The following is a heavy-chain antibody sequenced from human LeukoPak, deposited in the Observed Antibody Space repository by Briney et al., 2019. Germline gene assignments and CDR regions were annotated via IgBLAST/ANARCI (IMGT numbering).Heavy chain of an antibody. J-gene: IGHJ4*02. CDR2: ISAYNGNT. V-gene: IGHV1-18*01. Sequence: ASVKVSCKASGYTFTSYGISWVRQAPGQGLEWMGWISAYNGNTNYAQKLQGRVTMTTDTSTSTAYMELRSLRSDDTAVYYCARDQSFYGSGSPIDYWGQGTLVTVSS. CDR1: GYTFTSYG. D-gene: IGHD3-10*01. CDR3: ARDQSFYGSGSPIDY.